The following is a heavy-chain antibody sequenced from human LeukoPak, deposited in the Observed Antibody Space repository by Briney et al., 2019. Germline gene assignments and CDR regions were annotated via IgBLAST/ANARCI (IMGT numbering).Heavy chain of an antibody. CDR1: GFTVSSNY. V-gene: IGHV3-53*01. CDR3: ARELSGSSSRHFDY. CDR2: IYSGGST. J-gene: IGHJ4*02. D-gene: IGHD2-15*01. Sequence: GGSLRLSCAASGFTVSSNYMSWVRQAPGKGLEWVSVIYSGGSTYYADSVKGRFTISRDNSKNTLYLQMNSLRAEDTAVYYCARELSGSSSRHFDYWGQGTLVTVSS.